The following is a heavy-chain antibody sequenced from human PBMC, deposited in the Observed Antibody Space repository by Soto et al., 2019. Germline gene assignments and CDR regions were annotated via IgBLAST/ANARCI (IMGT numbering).Heavy chain of an antibody. V-gene: IGHV1-3*04. CDR1: GYPFSRYT. CDR2: INTGNGDT. D-gene: IGHD3-10*01. J-gene: IGHJ4*02. Sequence: GASVKVSCKASGYPFSRYTIYWVRQAPGQGLGWMGWINTGNGDTKYSQKVQGRVTITRDTSASTAYMELRSLRSDDTAVYYCANSSLWFGELSEEYFDSWGQGTLVTVSS. CDR3: ANSSLWFGELSEEYFDS.